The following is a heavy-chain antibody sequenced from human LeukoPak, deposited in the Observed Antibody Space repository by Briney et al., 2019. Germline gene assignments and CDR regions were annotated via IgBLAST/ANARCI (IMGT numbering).Heavy chain of an antibody. CDR3: ARGGSSGPYNWFDP. Sequence: SETLSLTCNVSGDSINSHYWSWIRQPPGKGLECIGYVYNSRSTNYNPSLKSRVTISEDKSKNQLSLRLTSVTAADTAVYYCARGGSSGPYNWFDPWGQGILVTVSS. CDR1: GDSINSHY. D-gene: IGHD6-19*01. J-gene: IGHJ5*02. CDR2: VYNSRST. V-gene: IGHV4-59*11.